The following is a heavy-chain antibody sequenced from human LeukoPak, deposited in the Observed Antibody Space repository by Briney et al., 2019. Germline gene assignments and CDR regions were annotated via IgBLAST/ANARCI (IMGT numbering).Heavy chain of an antibody. Sequence: SETLSLTCTVSGGSISSYYWSWIRQPPGKGLEWIGYISYSGSTNYNPSLKSRVTISVDTSKNQSSLKLSSVTAADTAVYYCARVKEGEGTTAGIDYWGQGTLVTVSS. J-gene: IGHJ4*02. CDR3: ARVKEGEGTTAGIDY. CDR2: ISYSGST. D-gene: IGHD4-17*01. V-gene: IGHV4-59*01. CDR1: GGSISSYY.